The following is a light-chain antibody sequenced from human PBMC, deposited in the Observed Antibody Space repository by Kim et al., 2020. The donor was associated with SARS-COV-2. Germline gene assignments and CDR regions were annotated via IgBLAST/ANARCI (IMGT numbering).Light chain of an antibody. Sequence: EVVLTQSPDTLSLSPGEGATLSCRASQSVNNIYLAWYQQKPGQAPRLLIYGASIRDTGIPDRFSGRGSGTDFTLTISRVEPEDFAVYYCQQYARTPLTFGGGTKVDIK. CDR2: GAS. CDR3: QQYARTPLT. J-gene: IGKJ4*01. V-gene: IGKV3-20*01. CDR1: QSVNNIY.